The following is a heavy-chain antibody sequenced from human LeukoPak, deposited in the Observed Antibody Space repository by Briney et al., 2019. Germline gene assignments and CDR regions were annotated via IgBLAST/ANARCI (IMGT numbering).Heavy chain of an antibody. CDR2: IYYSGST. J-gene: IGHJ3*02. CDR3: GRIDSSSDAFDI. Sequence: SETLSLTCTVSGGSISSGGYYWSWIRQHPGKGLEWIGYIYYSGSTYYNPSLKSRVTISVDTSKNQFSLKLSSVTAADTAVYYCGRIDSSSDAFDIWGQGTMVTVSP. CDR1: GGSISSGGYY. V-gene: IGHV4-31*03. D-gene: IGHD3-22*01.